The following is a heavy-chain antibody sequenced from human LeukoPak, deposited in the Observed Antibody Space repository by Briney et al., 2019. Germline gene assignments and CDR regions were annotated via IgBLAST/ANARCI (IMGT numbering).Heavy chain of an antibody. CDR3: ARVMLWFGESSNDAFDI. CDR1: GYTFTGYY. Sequence: ASVKVSCKASGYTFTGYYMHWVRQAPGQGLEWMGWINPNSGGTNYAQKFQGRVTMTRDTPISTAYMELSRLRSDDTAVYYCARVMLWFGESSNDAFDIWGQGTMVTVSS. CDR2: INPNSGGT. D-gene: IGHD3-10*01. V-gene: IGHV1-2*02. J-gene: IGHJ3*02.